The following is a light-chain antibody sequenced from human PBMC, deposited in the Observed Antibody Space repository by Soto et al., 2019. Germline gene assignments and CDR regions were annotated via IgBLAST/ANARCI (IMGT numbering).Light chain of an antibody. Sequence: QSVLTQPASVSGSPGQSITISCTGTSSDVGGYNYVSWYQQHPGKAPKLMIYEVSNRPSGVSNRFSGSKSGTSASLTITGLQAEDEGDYYCQSYDSTLDARYVFGTGTKLTVL. CDR2: EVS. J-gene: IGLJ1*01. CDR1: SSDVGGYNY. V-gene: IGLV2-14*01. CDR3: QSYDSTLDARYV.